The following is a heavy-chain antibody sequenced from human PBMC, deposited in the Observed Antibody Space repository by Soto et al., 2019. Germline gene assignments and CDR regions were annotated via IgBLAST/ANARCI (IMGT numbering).Heavy chain of an antibody. Sequence: RLSCAASGFTFSTYGMHWFRQPPGKGLEWVALIWYDGSNKYYVDSVKGRFTISRDNPKSTLYLQMDSLRAEDTAVYYCARALHGDYTFHYYGMDVWGQGTTVTVSS. CDR3: ARALHGDYTFHYYGMDV. J-gene: IGHJ6*02. V-gene: IGHV3-33*01. D-gene: IGHD4-17*01. CDR1: GFTFSTYG. CDR2: IWYDGSNK.